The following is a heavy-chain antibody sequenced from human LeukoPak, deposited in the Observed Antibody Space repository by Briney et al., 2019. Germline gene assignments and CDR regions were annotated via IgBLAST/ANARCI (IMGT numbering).Heavy chain of an antibody. CDR3: ATSGLGY. Sequence: GGSLRLSCAASGFTVSSSYMSWVRQAPGKGLEWVSVIHSGGKTYYADSVKGRFSISRDNSKNTLYLQMNSLRAEDTAVYYCATSGLGYWGQGTLVTVSS. CDR1: GFTVSSSY. V-gene: IGHV3-53*01. J-gene: IGHJ4*02. CDR2: IHSGGKT. D-gene: IGHD6-25*01.